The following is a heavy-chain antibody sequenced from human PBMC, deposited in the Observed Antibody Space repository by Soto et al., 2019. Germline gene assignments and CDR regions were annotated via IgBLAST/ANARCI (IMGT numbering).Heavy chain of an antibody. J-gene: IGHJ4*01. CDR3: SKRSLYRSGWYQGFGY. CDR1: GFTFSSYA. D-gene: IGHD6-19*01. Sequence: GGSLRLSCAASGFTFSSYAMSWVRQAPGKGLEWVSAISGSGGSTYYADSVKGRFTISRDNSKNTLYLQMNSLRAEDTAVYYCSKRSLYRSGWYQGFGYWGQRTLVTVSS. V-gene: IGHV3-23*01. CDR2: ISGSGGST.